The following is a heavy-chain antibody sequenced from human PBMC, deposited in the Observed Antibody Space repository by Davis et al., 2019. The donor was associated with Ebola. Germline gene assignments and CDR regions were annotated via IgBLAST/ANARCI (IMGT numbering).Heavy chain of an antibody. CDR2: IRGYHGNP. J-gene: IGHJ5*02. CDR1: GYTFTSYG. CDR3: ARFSFASGSYRFDP. Sequence: AASVKVSCKASGYTFTSYGINWVRQAPGQGLEWMGWIRGYHGNPYYAQKFQGRVTMTTDTSTSTAYMELRSLRSDDTAVYYCARFSFASGSYRFDPWGQGTLVTVSS. D-gene: IGHD3-10*01. V-gene: IGHV1-18*04.